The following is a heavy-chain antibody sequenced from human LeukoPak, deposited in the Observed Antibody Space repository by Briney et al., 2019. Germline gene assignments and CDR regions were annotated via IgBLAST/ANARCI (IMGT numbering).Heavy chain of an antibody. CDR1: GGSISSGDYY. CDR2: IYYSGST. D-gene: IGHD1-14*01. J-gene: IGHJ5*02. Sequence: SETLSLTCTVSGGSISSGDYYWSWIRQPPGKGLEWIGYIYYSGSTYYNPSLKSRVTISVDTSKNQFSLKLGSVTAADTAVYYCARGVRRKYNWFDPWGQGTLVTVSS. V-gene: IGHV4-30-4*01. CDR3: ARGVRRKYNWFDP.